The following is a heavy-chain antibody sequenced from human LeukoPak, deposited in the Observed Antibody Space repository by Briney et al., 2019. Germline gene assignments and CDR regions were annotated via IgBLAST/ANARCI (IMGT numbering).Heavy chain of an antibody. CDR2: IIPIFGTA. J-gene: IGHJ4*02. V-gene: IGHV1-69*13. CDR3: ARPRDILTGYYPFDY. CDR1: GGTFSSYA. Sequence: SVKVSCEASGGTFSSYAISWVRQAPGQGLEWMGGIIPIFGTANYAQKFQGRVTITADESTSTAYMELSSLRSEDTAVYYCARPRDILTGYYPFDYWGQGTLVTVSS. D-gene: IGHD3-9*01.